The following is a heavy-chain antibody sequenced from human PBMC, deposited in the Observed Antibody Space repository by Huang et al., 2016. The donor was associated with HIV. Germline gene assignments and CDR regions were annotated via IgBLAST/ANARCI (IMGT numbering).Heavy chain of an antibody. D-gene: IGHD6-19*01. CDR2: SGSDSSYK. CDR1: GFAFSSYG. J-gene: IGHJ5*02. V-gene: IGHV3-21*02. Sequence: EVELVESGGGLVKPGGSLRLSCAASGFAFSSYGMNWVRQASGKGLEWVAFSGSDSSYKYDADSVKGRVTISRDNAKSSIYLQLDSLRAEDTAVYYCAYQQWLVGGLNHWGQGTLVVVSS. CDR3: AYQQWLVGGLNH.